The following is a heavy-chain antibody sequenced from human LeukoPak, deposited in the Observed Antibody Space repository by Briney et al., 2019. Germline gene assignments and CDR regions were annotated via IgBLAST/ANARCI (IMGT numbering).Heavy chain of an antibody. CDR1: GYTFTGYY. D-gene: IGHD6-13*01. V-gene: IGHV1-2*02. CDR3: ARDRLMADSSSWYWLFDY. J-gene: IGHJ4*02. Sequence: GASVKVSCKASGYTFTGYYMHWVRQAPGQGLEWMGWINPNSGGTNYAQKFQGRVTMTRDTSLSTAYIELSRLRSDDTAVYYCARDRLMADSSSWYWLFDYWGQGTLVTVSS. CDR2: INPNSGGT.